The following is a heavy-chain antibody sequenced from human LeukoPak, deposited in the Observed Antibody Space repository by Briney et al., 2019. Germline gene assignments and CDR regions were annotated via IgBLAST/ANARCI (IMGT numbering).Heavy chain of an antibody. D-gene: IGHD2-15*01. V-gene: IGHV1-69*05. CDR2: IIPIFGTA. CDR1: GGTFISYA. Sequence: SVKVSCKASGGTFISYAISWVRQAPGQGLEGMGGIIPIFGTANYGQKLQGRVTITTDESTSTAYMELSSLRSEDTAVYYCAREVPGDDCSGGSCYVTNWFDPWGQGTLVTVSS. CDR3: AREVPGDDCSGGSCYVTNWFDP. J-gene: IGHJ5*02.